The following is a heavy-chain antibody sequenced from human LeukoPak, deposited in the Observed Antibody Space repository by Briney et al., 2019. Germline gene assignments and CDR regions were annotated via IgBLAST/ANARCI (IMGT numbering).Heavy chain of an antibody. J-gene: IGHJ6*03. D-gene: IGHD3-3*01. CDR2: ISAYNGNT. CDR3: ARGHGYDFWSGPVPFYYYYYMDV. Sequence: ASVKVSCKASGYTFTSYGISWVRQAPGQGLEWMGWISAYNGNTNYAQKFQGRVTITTDESTSTAHMELSSLRSEDTAVYYCARGHGYDFWSGPVPFYYYYYMDVWGKGTTVTVSS. CDR1: GYTFTSYG. V-gene: IGHV1-18*01.